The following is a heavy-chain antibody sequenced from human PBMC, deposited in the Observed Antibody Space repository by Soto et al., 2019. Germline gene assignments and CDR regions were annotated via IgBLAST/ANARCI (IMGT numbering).Heavy chain of an antibody. CDR2: ISGSGDRI. CDR3: AKDPSNLVVVTGWCDP. CDR1: GFTFSSYA. V-gene: IGHV3-23*01. J-gene: IGHJ5*02. D-gene: IGHD2-21*02. Sequence: EVHLLESGGGLVQPGGSLRLSCAASGFTFSSYAMSWVRQAPGKGLEWVSAISGSGDRIYYADSVKGRFTISRDNSKNTLYLQMNSLRAEDTAVYYCAKDPSNLVVVTGWCDPWGQGTLVTVSS.